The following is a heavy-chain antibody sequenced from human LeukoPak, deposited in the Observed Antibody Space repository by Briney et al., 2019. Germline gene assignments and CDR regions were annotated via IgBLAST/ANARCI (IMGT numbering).Heavy chain of an antibody. V-gene: IGHV3-21*01. J-gene: IGHJ6*03. CDR2: ISSSSYI. CDR3: ARVGRADYGDYNAYYYYYMDV. D-gene: IGHD4-17*01. CDR1: GFAFSSHA. Sequence: GGSLRLSCAASGFAFSSHAMCWVRQAPGKGLEWVSSISSSSYIYYADSVKGRFTISRDNAKNSLYLQMNSLRAEDTAVYYCARVGRADYGDYNAYYYYYMDVWGKGTTVTVSS.